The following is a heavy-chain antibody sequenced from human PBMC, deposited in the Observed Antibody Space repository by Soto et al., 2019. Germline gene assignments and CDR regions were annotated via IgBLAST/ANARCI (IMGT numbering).Heavy chain of an antibody. D-gene: IGHD6-13*01. J-gene: IGHJ4*02. Sequence: ASVKVSCKASGYTFAGYYMHWVRQAPGQGLEWMGWINPNSGGTNYAQKFQGRVTMTRDTSISTAYMELSRLRSDDTAVYYCARDGALSADSSSWYVLDYWGQGTLVTVSS. CDR3: ARDGALSADSSSWYVLDY. V-gene: IGHV1-2*02. CDR2: INPNSGGT. CDR1: GYTFAGYY.